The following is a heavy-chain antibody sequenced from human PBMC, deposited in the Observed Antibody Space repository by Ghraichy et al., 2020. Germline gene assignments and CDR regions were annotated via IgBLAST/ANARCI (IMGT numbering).Heavy chain of an antibody. CDR1: GYSISSGYY. Sequence: SETLSLTCAVSGYSISSGYYWGWIRQPPGKGLEWIGSIYHSGSTYYNPSLKSRVTISVDTSKNQFSLKLSSVTAADTAVYYCARGDYGDYQTPRFIAVAGWSSWFDPWGQGTLVTVSS. CDR2: IYHSGST. J-gene: IGHJ5*02. CDR3: ARGDYGDYQTPRFIAVAGWSSWFDP. V-gene: IGHV4-38-2*01. D-gene: IGHD4-17*01.